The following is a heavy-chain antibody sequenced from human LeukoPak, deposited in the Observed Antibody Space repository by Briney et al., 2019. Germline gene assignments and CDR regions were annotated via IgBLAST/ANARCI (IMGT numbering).Heavy chain of an antibody. CDR1: GLSFSSYG. Sequence: GGSLRLSCAASGLSFSSYGMSWVRQAPGKGLEWVSAIDGSGDGTYYADSVKGRFTISRDNSKNTLYLQMNSLRAEDTAVYYCAKDSPVLTYWGQGTLVTVSS. CDR2: IDGSGDGT. CDR3: AKDSPVLTY. V-gene: IGHV3-23*01. J-gene: IGHJ4*02.